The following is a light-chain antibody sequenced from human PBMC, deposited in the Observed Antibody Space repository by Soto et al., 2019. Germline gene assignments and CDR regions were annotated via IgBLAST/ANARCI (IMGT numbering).Light chain of an antibody. Sequence: DIQMTQSPSTLSTSLGDRVTITCRASQTIYNWLAWYQQKPGRAPKLLIYDASTLESWVPSRLSGSGSGTEFTLTISSLQPDDFATYYCQQYSDKWAFGQGTKVDIK. CDR1: QTIYNW. CDR2: DAS. J-gene: IGKJ1*01. CDR3: QQYSDKWA. V-gene: IGKV1-5*01.